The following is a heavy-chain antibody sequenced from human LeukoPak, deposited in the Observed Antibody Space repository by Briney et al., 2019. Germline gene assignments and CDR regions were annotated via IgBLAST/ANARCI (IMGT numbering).Heavy chain of an antibody. CDR3: ARMPVGATTGWFDP. J-gene: IGHJ5*02. V-gene: IGHV1-46*01. CDR2: INPSGGSI. D-gene: IGHD1-26*01. CDR1: GDTFSSYY. Sequence: ASVKVSCKASGDTFSSYYMHWVRQAPGQGLEWMGIINPSGGSITYAQMFQGRVTMTGDMSTSTAYMELRSLRSDDTAVYYCARMPVGATTGWFDPXXXGTLVTVSS.